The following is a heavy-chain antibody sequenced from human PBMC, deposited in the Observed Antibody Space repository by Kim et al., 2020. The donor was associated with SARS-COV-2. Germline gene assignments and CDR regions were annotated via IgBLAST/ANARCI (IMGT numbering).Heavy chain of an antibody. Sequence: ASVKVSCKASGYTFTSYAMHWVRQAPGQRLEWMGWINAGNGNTKYSQKFQGRVTITRDTSASTAYMELSSLRSEDTAVYYCARDHSRYYYYGMDVWGQGTTVTVSS. CDR3: ARDHSRYYYYGMDV. CDR2: INAGNGNT. J-gene: IGHJ6*02. CDR1: GYTFTSYA. V-gene: IGHV1-3*01.